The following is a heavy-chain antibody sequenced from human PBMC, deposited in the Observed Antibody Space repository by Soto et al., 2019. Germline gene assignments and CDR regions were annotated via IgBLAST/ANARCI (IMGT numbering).Heavy chain of an antibody. CDR1: GGSMYSYF. CDR3: ARGREVYYDFWSGYYTSYYFDY. V-gene: IGHV4-34*01. D-gene: IGHD3-3*01. J-gene: IGHJ4*02. Sequence: PSETLSLTCTVSGGSMYSYFWSWIRQPPGKGLEWIGEINHSGSTNYNPSLKSRVTISVDTSKNQFSLKLSSVTAADTAVNYCARGREVYYDFWSGYYTSYYFDYWGQGTLVTVSS. CDR2: INHSGST.